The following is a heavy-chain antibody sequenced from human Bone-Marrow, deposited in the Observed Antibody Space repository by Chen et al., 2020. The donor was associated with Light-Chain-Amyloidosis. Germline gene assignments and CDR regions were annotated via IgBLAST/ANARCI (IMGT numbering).Heavy chain of an antibody. J-gene: IGHJ4*02. V-gene: IGHV3-30-3*01. CDR3: ARAPGYDFPFDY. CDR1: GFTFSSYA. Sequence: QVQLVESGGGVVQPGMSLRLSCAASGFTFSSYAMHWVRQAPGKGLEWVAVISYDGSNKYYADSVKGRFTISRDNSKNTLYLQMNSLRAEDTAVYYCARAPGYDFPFDYWGQGTLVTVSS. D-gene: IGHD5-12*01. CDR2: ISYDGSNK.